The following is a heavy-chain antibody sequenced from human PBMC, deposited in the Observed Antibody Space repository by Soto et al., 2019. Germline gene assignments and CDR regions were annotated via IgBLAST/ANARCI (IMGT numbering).Heavy chain of an antibody. J-gene: IGHJ4*02. V-gene: IGHV4-39*01. CDR2: IYYSGST. CDR1: GGSISSSSYY. CDR3: ARGDYGGNSGFDY. D-gene: IGHD4-17*01. Sequence: KPSETLSLTCTVSGGSISSSSYYWGWIRQPPGKGLEWIGSIYYSGSTYYNPSLKSRVTISVDTSKNQFSLKLSSVTAADTAVYYCARGDYGGNSGFDYWGQGTLVTVSS.